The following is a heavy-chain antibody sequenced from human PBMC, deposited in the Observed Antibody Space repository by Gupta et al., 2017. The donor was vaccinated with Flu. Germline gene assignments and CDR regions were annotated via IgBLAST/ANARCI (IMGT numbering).Heavy chain of an antibody. D-gene: IGHD3-3*01. V-gene: IGHV4-59*01. CDR3: ASSAMFGVLDP. J-gene: IGHJ5*02. Sequence: TCTVSGATIDSYYWSWIRQPPGKGLEWIAYIYHDGTTSYNPSLKSRVTLSIDKPKKQFSLRLSSVTAADSAVYYCASSAMFGVLDPWGQGALVTV. CDR2: IYHDGTT. CDR1: GATIDSYY.